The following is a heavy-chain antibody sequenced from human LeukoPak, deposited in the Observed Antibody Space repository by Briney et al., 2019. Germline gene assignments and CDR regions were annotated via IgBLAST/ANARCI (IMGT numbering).Heavy chain of an antibody. Sequence: SETLSLTCRVSGYSISSGYYWGWIRQPPGKGLEWIGNIFHTGSTYCNPSVKSRVTISVDTSKNQFSLKLNSVTAADTAVYYCARGDSGPDNWGQGTLVTVSS. CDR3: ARGDSGPDN. J-gene: IGHJ4*02. CDR1: GYSISSGYY. CDR2: IFHTGST. D-gene: IGHD5-12*01. V-gene: IGHV4-38-2*01.